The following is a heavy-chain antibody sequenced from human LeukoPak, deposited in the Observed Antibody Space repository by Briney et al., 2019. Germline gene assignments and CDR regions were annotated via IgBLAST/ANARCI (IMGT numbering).Heavy chain of an antibody. CDR1: GGSISSSS. V-gene: IGHV3-21*01. D-gene: IGHD1-7*01. CDR2: ITSSSGYI. J-gene: IGHJ4*02. Sequence: PSETLSLTCTVSGGSISSSSYYWGWIRQPPGKGLEWVSSITSSSGYIDYADSVKGRFTISRDNAKNSLYMHMNSLRAEDTAVYYCASSGTTVSPEYYFDYWGQGTLVTVSS. CDR3: ASSGTTVSPEYYFDY.